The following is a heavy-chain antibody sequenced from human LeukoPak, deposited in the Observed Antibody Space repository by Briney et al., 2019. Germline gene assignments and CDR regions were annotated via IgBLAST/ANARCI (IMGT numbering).Heavy chain of an antibody. CDR3: ARHPLLVGITFHAAFDI. J-gene: IGHJ3*02. V-gene: IGHV4-59*08. D-gene: IGHD2/OR15-2a*01. CDR2: ISYTGST. Sequence: SETLSLTCTVSGGSIRNYHWSWIRQAPGKGLEWIGYISYTGSTKYNPSLKSRVTISVDTSKNQFTLELSSVPAADTAFYYCARHPLLVGITFHAAFDIWGLGTMVTVSS. CDR1: GGSIRNYH.